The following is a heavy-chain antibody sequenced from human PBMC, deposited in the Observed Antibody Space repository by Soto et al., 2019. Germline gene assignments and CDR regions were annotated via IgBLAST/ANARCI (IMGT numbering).Heavy chain of an antibody. J-gene: IGHJ4*02. CDR3: VQVGSLYVPRSLFDS. CDR1: GFTFSNYA. V-gene: IGHV3-23*01. Sequence: GGSLRLSCAASGFTFSNYAMNWVRQAPGKGLEWVSGISCNSGSTYYTDSVKGRFTISRDNSKNTLFLHMNALRDEDTAIYYCVQVGSLYVPRSLFDSWGRGIVVTGSS. D-gene: IGHD1-26*01. CDR2: ISCNSGST.